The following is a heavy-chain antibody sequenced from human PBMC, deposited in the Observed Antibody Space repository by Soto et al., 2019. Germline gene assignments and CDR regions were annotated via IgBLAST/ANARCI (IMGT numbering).Heavy chain of an antibody. V-gene: IGHV3-23*01. D-gene: IGHD1-26*01. Sequence: GGSLRLSCAASGFTFSSYAMSWVRQAPGKGLEWVSAISGSGGSTYYADSVKGRFTISRDNSKSTLYLQMMSLRAEDTAVYYCAKDLYVQPPSGWFDPWGQGTVVTVS. CDR2: ISGSGGST. J-gene: IGHJ5*02. CDR1: GFTFSSYA. CDR3: AKDLYVQPPSGWFDP.